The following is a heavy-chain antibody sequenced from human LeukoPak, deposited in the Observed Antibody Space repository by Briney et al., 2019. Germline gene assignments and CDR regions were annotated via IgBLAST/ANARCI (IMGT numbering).Heavy chain of an antibody. V-gene: IGHV3-11*04. CDR1: GFTFSDYY. Sequence: GGSLRLSCAASGFTFSDYYMSWIRQAPGKGLEWVSYISSSGSTIYYADSVKGRFTISRVNAKNSLYLQMNSLRAEDTAVYYCARGPRVVGASPYYYYMDVWGKGTTVTVSS. CDR2: ISSSGSTI. CDR3: ARGPRVVGASPYYYYMDV. J-gene: IGHJ6*03. D-gene: IGHD1-26*01.